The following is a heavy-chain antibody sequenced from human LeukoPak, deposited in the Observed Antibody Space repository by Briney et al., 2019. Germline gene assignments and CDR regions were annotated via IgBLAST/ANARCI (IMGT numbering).Heavy chain of an antibody. J-gene: IGHJ6*02. Sequence: GGSLRLSCAASEFTFTSYAMTWFRQAPGKGLDFASGISNSGSSTYYADSVKGRFTISRDNSKNTLYLQLSSLRAEVTAVYYCANTMVRGSYNMAVWGQGTTVTVSS. V-gene: IGHV3-23*01. CDR1: EFTFTSYA. CDR2: ISNSGSST. D-gene: IGHD3-10*01. CDR3: ANTMVRGSYNMAV.